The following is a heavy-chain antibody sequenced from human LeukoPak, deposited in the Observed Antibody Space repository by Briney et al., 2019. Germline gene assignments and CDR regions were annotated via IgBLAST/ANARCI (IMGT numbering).Heavy chain of an antibody. Sequence: GGSLRLSCAASGFTFSSYAMSWVRQAPGKGLEWVSTISDSGGSTYYADSVKGRFTISRDTSKNTVYLQMNRLRAEDTAVYYCAKRRGLELLYYYYMDVWGKGTTVTVSS. CDR1: GFTFSSYA. J-gene: IGHJ6*03. D-gene: IGHD1-7*01. CDR3: AKRRGLELLYYYYMDV. V-gene: IGHV3-23*01. CDR2: ISDSGGST.